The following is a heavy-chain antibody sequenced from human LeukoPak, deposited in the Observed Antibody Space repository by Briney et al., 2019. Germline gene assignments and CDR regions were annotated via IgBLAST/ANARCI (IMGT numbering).Heavy chain of an antibody. Sequence: PGGSLRLSCAASGFTFSSYWMSWVRQAPGKGLEWVANIKQDGSEKYYVDSVKGRFTISRDNAKNSLYLQMNSLRAEDTAVYYCARAPTWVYYYYGMDVWGQGTTVTVSS. D-gene: IGHD1-26*01. J-gene: IGHJ6*02. CDR2: IKQDGSEK. V-gene: IGHV3-7*01. CDR1: GFTFSSYW. CDR3: ARAPTWVYYYYGMDV.